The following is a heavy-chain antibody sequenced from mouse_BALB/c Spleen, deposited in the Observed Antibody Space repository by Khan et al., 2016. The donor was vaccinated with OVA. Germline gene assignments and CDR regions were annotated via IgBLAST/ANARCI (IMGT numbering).Heavy chain of an antibody. D-gene: IGHD2-1*01. J-gene: IGHJ3*01. Sequence: EVELVESGGGLVKPGGSLKLSCAASGFNFSDYYMYWVRQTPEKRLEWVATISDTSTYTYYMDNVKGRFTISRDDAKNNLYLQMSSLKSEDTAIYYCARGHYCNPFAYWGQGTLVTVSP. V-gene: IGHV5-4*02. CDR2: ISDTSTYT. CDR1: GFNFSDYY. CDR3: ARGHYCNPFAY.